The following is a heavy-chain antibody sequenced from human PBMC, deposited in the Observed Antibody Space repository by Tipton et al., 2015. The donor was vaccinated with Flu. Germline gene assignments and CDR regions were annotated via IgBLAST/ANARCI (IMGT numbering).Heavy chain of an antibody. Sequence: AASGFTFSSYGMHWVRQAPGKGLEWVAVISYDGSNKYYADSVKGRFTISRDNSKNTLYLQMNSLRAEDAAVYYCANQDFDYWGQGTLVTVSS. CDR2: ISYDGSNK. J-gene: IGHJ4*02. V-gene: IGHV3-30*18. CDR1: GFTFSSYG. CDR3: ANQDFDY.